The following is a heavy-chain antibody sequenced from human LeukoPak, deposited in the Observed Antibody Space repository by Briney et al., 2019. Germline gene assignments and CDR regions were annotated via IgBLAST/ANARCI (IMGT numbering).Heavy chain of an antibody. J-gene: IGHJ6*03. CDR2: ISNSDGST. CDR3: AKDRCSNGVGCYYYYMDV. Sequence: PGGSLRLSCAASGFTFSNYAMSWVRQAPGKGLEWVSTISNSDGSTYNADSVKGRFTISRDKSENPLYLQMNSLRADDTAVYYCAKDRCSNGVGCYYYYMDVWGKGTTVTISS. D-gene: IGHD2-8*01. V-gene: IGHV3-23*01. CDR1: GFTFSNYA.